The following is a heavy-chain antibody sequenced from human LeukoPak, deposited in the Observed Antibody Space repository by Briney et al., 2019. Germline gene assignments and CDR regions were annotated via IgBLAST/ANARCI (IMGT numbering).Heavy chain of an antibody. V-gene: IGHV3-7*03. J-gene: IGHJ4*02. CDR2: INERGNEK. CDR3: AREAAY. CDR1: GFTFSKYW. D-gene: IGHD6-25*01. Sequence: GGSLRLSCAASGFTFSKYWMSWVRQVPGKGLEWVVNINERGNEKNYVASMKGRFTISRDNVNNSLYLQLNNLRVEDTAMYYCAREAAYWGQGTRVTVSS.